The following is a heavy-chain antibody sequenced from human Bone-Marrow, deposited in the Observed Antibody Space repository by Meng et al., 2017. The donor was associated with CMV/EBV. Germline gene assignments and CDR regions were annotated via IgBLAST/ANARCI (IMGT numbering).Heavy chain of an antibody. CDR2: INPYSGGA. V-gene: IGHV1-2*02. D-gene: IGHD3-10*01. CDR1: GYTFNNYG. J-gene: IGHJ4*02. Sequence: ASVKVSCKTSGYTFNNYGISWVRQAPGQGLEWMGWINPYSGGANYAQKFQGRVIMTRDTSISTAYMELSSLRSDDTAVYYCARVPWNLELLRNYWGQGTLVTVSS. CDR3: ARVPWNLELLRNY.